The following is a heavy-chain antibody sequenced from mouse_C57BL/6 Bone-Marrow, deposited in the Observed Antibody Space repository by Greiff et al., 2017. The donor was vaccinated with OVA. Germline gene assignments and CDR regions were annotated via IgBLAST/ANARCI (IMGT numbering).Heavy chain of an antibody. V-gene: IGHV1-61*01. Sequence: QVQLQQPGAELVRPGSSVKLSCKASGYTFTSYWMDWVKQRPGQGLEWIGNIYPSDSETHYNQKFKDKATLTVDKSSSTAYMQLSSLTSEDSAVYYCSRSSYSWCAYWGQGTLVTVSA. J-gene: IGHJ3*01. CDR1: GYTFTSYW. CDR3: SRSSYSWCAY. D-gene: IGHD1-1*01. CDR2: IYPSDSET.